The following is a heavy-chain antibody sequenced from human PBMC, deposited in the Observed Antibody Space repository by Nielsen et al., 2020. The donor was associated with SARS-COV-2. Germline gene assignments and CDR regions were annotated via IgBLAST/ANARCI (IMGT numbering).Heavy chain of an antibody. Sequence: WVRQAPGQGLEWMGGFDPEDGETIYAQKFQGRVTMTEDTSTDTAYMELSSPRSEDTAVYYCATDLGLDYWGQGTLVTVSS. CDR2: FDPEDGET. V-gene: IGHV1-24*01. J-gene: IGHJ4*02. CDR3: ATDLGLDY.